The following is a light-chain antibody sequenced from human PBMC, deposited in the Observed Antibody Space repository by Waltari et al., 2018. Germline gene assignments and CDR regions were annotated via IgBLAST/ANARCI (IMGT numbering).Light chain of an antibody. CDR3: QQCYTVPYT. J-gene: IGKJ2*01. V-gene: IGKV4-1*01. Sequence: DIVMTQSPDSLAVSLGERATINCKSSQSVLSSSNNKNYLGWYQQKPGQPTKLLISCAPTLESWVPDRVSGGGSGTDFLLPHISLQAEDEAFYYCQQCYTVPYTFGQGTKLEIK. CDR2: CAP. CDR1: QSVLSSSNNKNY.